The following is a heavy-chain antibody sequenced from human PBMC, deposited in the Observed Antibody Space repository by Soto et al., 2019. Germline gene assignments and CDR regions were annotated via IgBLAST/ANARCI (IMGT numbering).Heavy chain of an antibody. V-gene: IGHV1-18*01. CDR1: GYAFTTYS. Sequence: QVHLVQSGAEVKKPGASVKVSCKASGYAFTTYSITWVRQAPGQGLEWMGWISAHNGNTNYAQKLQGRVTVTRDTSTSTAYMELRSLRSDDTAVYYCARGRYGDYWGKGALVTVS. D-gene: IGHD1-1*01. CDR3: ARGRYGDY. CDR2: ISAHNGNT. J-gene: IGHJ4*02.